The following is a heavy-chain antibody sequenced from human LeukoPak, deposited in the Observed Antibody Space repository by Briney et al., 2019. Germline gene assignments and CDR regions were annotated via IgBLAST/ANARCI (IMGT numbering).Heavy chain of an antibody. CDR2: IYYSGST. D-gene: IGHD3-10*01. CDR3: ATYVSGKGSFDY. Sequence: PSETLSLTCSFFGGSISSSGYFWGWIRQPPGKGLEYIRSIYYSGSTYCNPSLKSRVTISVDTSKNQFSLKLSSVTAADTAVYYCATYVSGKGSFDYWGQGTLVTVSS. CDR1: GGSISSSGYF. J-gene: IGHJ4*02. V-gene: IGHV4-39*01.